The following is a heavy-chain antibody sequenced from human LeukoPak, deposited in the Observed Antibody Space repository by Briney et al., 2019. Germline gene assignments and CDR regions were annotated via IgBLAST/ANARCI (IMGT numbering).Heavy chain of an antibody. D-gene: IGHD6-19*01. CDR2: IYTSGST. V-gene: IGHV4-61*02. Sequence: TSETLSLTCTVSGGSISSGSYYWSWIRQPAGKGLEWIGRIYTSGSTNYNPSLKSRVTISVDTSKNQFSLKLSSVTAADTAVYYCARDLAPYSSGRSLGLDYWGQGTLVTVSS. J-gene: IGHJ4*02. CDR1: GGSISSGSYY. CDR3: ARDLAPYSSGRSLGLDY.